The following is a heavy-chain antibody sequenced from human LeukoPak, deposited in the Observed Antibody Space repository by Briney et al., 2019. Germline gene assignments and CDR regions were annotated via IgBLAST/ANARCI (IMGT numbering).Heavy chain of an antibody. V-gene: IGHV3-23*01. Sequence: GVSVRLSCEASGFTFSSYAMTWVRQAPGKGLEWVSSISLTGGNTNHADSVKGRFTISRDNSKTTPYLEVNSLRAEDTAVYYCAKGGLYSRDSLDYWGQGTLVTVSS. CDR3: AKGGLYSRDSLDY. D-gene: IGHD6-13*01. J-gene: IGHJ4*02. CDR1: GFTFSSYA. CDR2: ISLTGGNT.